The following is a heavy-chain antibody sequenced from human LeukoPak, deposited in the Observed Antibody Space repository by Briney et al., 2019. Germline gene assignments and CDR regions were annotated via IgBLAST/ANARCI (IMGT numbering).Heavy chain of an antibody. J-gene: IGHJ5*02. D-gene: IGHD6-19*01. V-gene: IGHV4-61*02. Sequence: SETLSLTCTVSGASISSGSYYWNWIRQPAGKGLEWIGRIFASGSTNYNPSLKSRVTISLDTSKNQLSLKLSSVTAADTAVYYCARGPTSSGWYRWFDPWGQGTLVTVSS. CDR2: IFASGST. CDR1: GASISSGSYY. CDR3: ARGPTSSGWYRWFDP.